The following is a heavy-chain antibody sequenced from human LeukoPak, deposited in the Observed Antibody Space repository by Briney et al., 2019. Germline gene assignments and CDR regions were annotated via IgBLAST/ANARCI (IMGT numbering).Heavy chain of an antibody. V-gene: IGHV3-48*03. CDR3: TRDPYQYGMDV. J-gene: IGHJ6*02. CDR1: RFTLSSYE. CDR2: FSTSGRSI. Sequence: GGSLRLSCAASRFTLSSYEMNWVRLAPGKGLEWVSYFSTSGRSIYYADSVKGRFTVSRDNAKNSLYLQMNSLRAEDTAVYYCTRDPYQYGMDVWGQGTTVTVSS.